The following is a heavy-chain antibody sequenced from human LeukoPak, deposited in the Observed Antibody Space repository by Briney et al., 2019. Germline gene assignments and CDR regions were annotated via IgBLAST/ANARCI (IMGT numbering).Heavy chain of an antibody. J-gene: IGHJ4*02. V-gene: IGHV4-34*01. CDR2: INDKGRT. CDR1: GESFSGHY. D-gene: IGHD2-15*01. Sequence: SETLSLTCAVYGESFSGHYWSWIRQAPERGLEWIGEINDKGRTNSNLSLESRVTISVDTSKNQFSLKLTSVTAADSAVYYCARCVKARVVQSRCYYDSWGQGTLVTVSS. CDR3: ARCVKARVVQSRCYYDS.